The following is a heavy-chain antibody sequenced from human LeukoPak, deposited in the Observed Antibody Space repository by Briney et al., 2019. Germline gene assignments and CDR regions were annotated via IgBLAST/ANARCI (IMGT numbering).Heavy chain of an antibody. V-gene: IGHV3-23*01. CDR1: GFIFSNYA. CDR3: ERSGLSRFGF. D-gene: IGHD2/OR15-2a*01. Sequence: GGSLRLSCAASGFIFSNYAMSWVRQAPGKGLQWGSAFRGTGGSTYYADSVEGRFTISRDNSRNTLYLQMNSLSPEDTAVYYCERSGLSRFGFCGQGTLVTVSS. J-gene: IGHJ4*02. CDR2: FRGTGGST.